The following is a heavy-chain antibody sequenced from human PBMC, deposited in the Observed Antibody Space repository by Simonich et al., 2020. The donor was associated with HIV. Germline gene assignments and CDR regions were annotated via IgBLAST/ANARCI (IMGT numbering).Heavy chain of an antibody. CDR3: AKDKGAYYGSGSPVY. V-gene: IGHV3-9*01. D-gene: IGHD3-10*01. CDR1: GFTFDDYA. J-gene: IGHJ4*02. Sequence: EVQLVASGGGLVQPGRSLRLSCAASGFTFDDYAMHWVRQAPGKCVEGVSGISWNIGSIGYADSVKGLFTISRDNAKNSLYLQMNRLRAEDTALYYCAKDKGAYYGSGSPVYWGQGTLVTVSS. CDR2: ISWNIGSI.